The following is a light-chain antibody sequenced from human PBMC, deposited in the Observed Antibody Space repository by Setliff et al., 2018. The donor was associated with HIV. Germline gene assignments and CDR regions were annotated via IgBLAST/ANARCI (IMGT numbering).Light chain of an antibody. J-gene: IGLJ1*01. CDR1: NIGSKS. CDR3: QVWDSGSERYV. V-gene: IGLV3-21*03. Sequence: SYELTQPPSVSVAPGKTARLTCGGNNIGSKSVHWFQQKPGQAPVVVVYDDNNRPSGIPERFSGSNSGNTATLTISRVEAGDEADYYCQVWDSGSERYVFGTGTKVTGL. CDR2: DDN.